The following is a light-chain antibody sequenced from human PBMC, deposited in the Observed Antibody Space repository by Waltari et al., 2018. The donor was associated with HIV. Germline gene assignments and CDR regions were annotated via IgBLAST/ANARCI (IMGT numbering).Light chain of an antibody. V-gene: IGLV1-47*01. CDR1: PFNIGNNY. CDR2: RHN. Sequence: QSVLTQPPSVSGTPGQRVSISCSGSPFNIGNNYAFWYQQFQGAAPRLLIDRHNQRPSGVPDRFSVSKSGTSASLAISGLRAEDEADFYCAAWDASLSGWVFGGGTKLTVL. CDR3: AAWDASLSGWV. J-gene: IGLJ2*01.